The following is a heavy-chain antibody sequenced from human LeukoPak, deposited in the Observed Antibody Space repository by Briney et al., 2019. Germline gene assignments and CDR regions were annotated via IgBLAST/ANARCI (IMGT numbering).Heavy chain of an antibody. CDR1: GGSISSGGYY. CDR3: ARDGYGDYAEYFQH. V-gene: IGHV4-31*03. J-gene: IGHJ1*01. CDR2: IYYSGST. D-gene: IGHD4-17*01. Sequence: PSETLSLTCTVSGGSISSGGYYWSWIRQHPGKGLEWIGYIYYSGSTYYNPSLKSRVTISVDTSKNQFSLKLSSVTAADTAVYYCARDGYGDYAEYFQHWGQGTLVTVSS.